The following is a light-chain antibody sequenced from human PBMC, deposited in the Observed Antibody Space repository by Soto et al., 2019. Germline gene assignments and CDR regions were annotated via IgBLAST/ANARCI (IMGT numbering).Light chain of an antibody. J-gene: IGLJ2*01. CDR1: SSNIGSNT. Sequence: QSVLTQPPSASGTPGQRVTISCSGSSSNIGSNTVNWYQQLPGKAPKLLIYSNNQRPSGVPDRFSGSKSGTSASLAISGLQSEDEADYYCAAWDDSLNVLFGGGTKLTVL. V-gene: IGLV1-44*01. CDR3: AAWDDSLNVL. CDR2: SNN.